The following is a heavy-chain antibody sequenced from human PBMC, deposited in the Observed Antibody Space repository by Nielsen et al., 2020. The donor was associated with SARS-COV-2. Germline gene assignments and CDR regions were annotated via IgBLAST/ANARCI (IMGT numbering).Heavy chain of an antibody. J-gene: IGHJ3*01. CDR3: ATGNKIFDDAFDV. Sequence: SDPLSPPVTVPGDSFTSDILSWCWIRQPPGKGREWLGYIYYSGSTYYNPSLDSRVTTSVDTSKSQLSLRLTSVTAADTAVYFCATGNKIFDDAFDVWGQGALVTVSA. D-gene: IGHD1/OR15-1a*01. CDR2: IYYSGST. CDR1: GDSFTSDILS. V-gene: IGHV4-39*07.